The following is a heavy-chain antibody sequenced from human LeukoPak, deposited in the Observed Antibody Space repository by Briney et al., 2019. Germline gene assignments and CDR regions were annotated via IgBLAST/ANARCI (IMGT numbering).Heavy chain of an antibody. Sequence: ASVKVSCKASGYTLTGAYIHWVRQAPGQGPEWMGWINSYSAGTNYAQKFQGRVTLTRDTSLGTAYMELSRLRSDDTAVYYCARQGEAASFDYWGQGTLVTVSS. D-gene: IGHD6-13*01. V-gene: IGHV1-2*02. CDR1: GYTLTGAY. J-gene: IGHJ4*02. CDR2: INSYSAGT. CDR3: ARQGEAASFDY.